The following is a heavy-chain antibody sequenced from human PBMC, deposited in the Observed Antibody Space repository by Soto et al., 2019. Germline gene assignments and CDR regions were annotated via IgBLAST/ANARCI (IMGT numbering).Heavy chain of an antibody. J-gene: IGHJ4*02. V-gene: IGHV4-61*01. Sequence: SETLSLTCTVSGGSVSSNSYYWSWIRQPPGKGLEWIGYIYYSGSTSYNPSLKTRVTISVDTSKNQFSLNLSSVTAADTAVYYCAREVYSCAYFDYWGQGTLVTVSS. CDR2: IYYSGST. D-gene: IGHD5-18*01. CDR1: GGSVSSNSYY. CDR3: AREVYSCAYFDY.